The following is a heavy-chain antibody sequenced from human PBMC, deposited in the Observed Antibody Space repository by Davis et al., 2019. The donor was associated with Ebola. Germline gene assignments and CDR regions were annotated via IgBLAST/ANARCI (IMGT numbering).Heavy chain of an antibody. D-gene: IGHD2-15*01. CDR1: GYSFHNYW. J-gene: IGHJ5*02. V-gene: IGHV5-10-1*01. CDR2: IDPSDSYT. CDR3: ARDIPSSYNWFDP. Sequence: SCKGSGYSFHNYWISWVRQLPGKGLEWLGRIDPSDSYTNYSPSFQGHITISVDRSVSSVFLKCSSLRASETAIYYCARDIPSSYNWFDPWGQGTQVTVSS.